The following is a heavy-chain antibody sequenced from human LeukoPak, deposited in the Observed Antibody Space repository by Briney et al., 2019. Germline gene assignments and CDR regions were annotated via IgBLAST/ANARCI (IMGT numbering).Heavy chain of an antibody. V-gene: IGHV3-7*02. CDR2: INEDGSEK. Sequence: GGSLGLSCAASGFTFSTHWMSWVRQAPGKGLEWVANINEDGSEKYYVDSVKGRFTISRDNAKNPLYLQMNSLRAEDTALYYCARIYYDSSGYRLFDYWGQGTLVTVSS. CDR1: GFTFSTHW. J-gene: IGHJ4*02. CDR3: ARIYYDSSGYRLFDY. D-gene: IGHD3-22*01.